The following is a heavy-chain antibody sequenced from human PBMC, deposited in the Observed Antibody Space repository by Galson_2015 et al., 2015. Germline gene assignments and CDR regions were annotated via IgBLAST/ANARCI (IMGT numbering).Heavy chain of an antibody. CDR1: GLRFSSHA. D-gene: IGHD1-1*01. CDR2: ISAGGEST. V-gene: IGHV3-23*01. CDR3: AKDISPHPIRERKHYFDY. J-gene: IGHJ4*02. Sequence: SLRLSCAASGLRFSSHAIHWVRQAPGKGLEWVSGISAGGESTYYAVSAEGRFTVSRDNSRNTLYLHMVGLRAEDTAVYFCAKDISPHPIRERKHYFDYWGQGTLVTVSS.